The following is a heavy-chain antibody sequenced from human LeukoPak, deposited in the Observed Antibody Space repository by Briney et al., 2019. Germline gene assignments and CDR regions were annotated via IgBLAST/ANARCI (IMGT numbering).Heavy chain of an antibody. CDR2: MRQDGGEI. D-gene: IGHD3-16*01. CDR1: GFTFSRYW. Sequence: GGSLSLSCAASGFTFSRYWMSWIRQVPRKGLEWVANMRQDGGEIYYVDSVKGRFTISRDNAKSSLYLQMNTLRADDTAVYYCARDGFGTGSNWGQGTLVTVSS. CDR3: ARDGFGTGSN. V-gene: IGHV3-7*03. J-gene: IGHJ4*02.